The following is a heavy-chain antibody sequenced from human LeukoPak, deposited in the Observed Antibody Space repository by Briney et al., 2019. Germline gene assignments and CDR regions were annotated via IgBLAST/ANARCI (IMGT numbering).Heavy chain of an antibody. CDR2: ISSSSSYI. CDR3: ARDPRAYSSGWYDYYYYGIDV. V-gene: IGHV3-21*01. J-gene: IGHJ6*04. Sequence: PGGSLRLSCAASGFTFSSYSMSWVRQAPGKGLEWVSSISSSSSYIYYADSVKGRFTISRDNAKNSLYLQMNSLRAEDTAVYYCARDPRAYSSGWYDYYYYGIDVWGKGTTVTVSS. D-gene: IGHD6-19*01. CDR1: GFTFSSYS.